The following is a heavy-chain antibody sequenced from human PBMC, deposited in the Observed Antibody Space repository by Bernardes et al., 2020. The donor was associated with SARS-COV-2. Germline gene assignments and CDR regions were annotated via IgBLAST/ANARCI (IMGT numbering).Heavy chain of an antibody. V-gene: IGHV3-53*01. J-gene: IGHJ6*02. CDR1: KFTVSNNY. Sequence: GGSLILSCAASKFTVSNNYMSWVRQAPGKGLELVSLLYSGGTTYYAHSVKGRFTVSRDNSKNTPFRQMSDLRAEDTAIYYCATAPHYYYGLDVWGQGTAVTVAS. CDR3: ATAPHYYYGLDV. CDR2: LYSGGTT.